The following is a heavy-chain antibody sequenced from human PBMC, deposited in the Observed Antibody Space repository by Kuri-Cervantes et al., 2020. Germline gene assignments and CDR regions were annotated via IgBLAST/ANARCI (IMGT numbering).Heavy chain of an antibody. V-gene: IGHV3-48*04. CDR1: GFIFGSYS. CDR3: VRDRRYYLVVVDSSFMDV. CDR2: INNDSSTM. D-gene: IGHD2-15*01. Sequence: GESLKISCAGSGFIFGSYSMNWVRQAPGKGPEWISYINNDSSTMYYAESVKGRFTIARDNAKNSLFLQMNSLRAEDTAVYYCVRDRRYYLVVVDSSFMDVWGEGTMVTVSS. J-gene: IGHJ6*03.